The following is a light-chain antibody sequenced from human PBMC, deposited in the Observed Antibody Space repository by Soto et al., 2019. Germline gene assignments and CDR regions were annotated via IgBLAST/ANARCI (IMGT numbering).Light chain of an antibody. V-gene: IGLV2-14*01. CDR2: EVS. CDR1: NSDIGAYNY. CDR3: SSFTSSSTWV. J-gene: IGLJ3*02. Sequence: QSVLTQPASVSGSPGQSITISCTGTNSDIGAYNYVSWYQQHPDKAPKLMIYEVSDRPSGVSNRFSGSKSGNTASLTISGLQAEDEADYYCSSFTSSSTWVFGGGAKLTVL.